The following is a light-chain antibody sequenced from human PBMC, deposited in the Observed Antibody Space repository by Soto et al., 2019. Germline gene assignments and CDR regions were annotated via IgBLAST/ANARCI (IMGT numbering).Light chain of an antibody. Sequence: DIQLTQSPSFLSASVGDTVTITCRASQAMSTYLAWYQQKPGKVPKLLIRSASTLQSGVPPRFSGGGSGTEFTLTISTLQPDDFAIYYCQQLNGYQLAFGGGTNVEIK. CDR1: QAMSTY. J-gene: IGKJ4*01. CDR2: SAS. V-gene: IGKV1-9*01. CDR3: QQLNGYQLA.